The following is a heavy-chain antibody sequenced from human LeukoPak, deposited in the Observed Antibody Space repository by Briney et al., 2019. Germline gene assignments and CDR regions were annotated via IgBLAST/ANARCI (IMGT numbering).Heavy chain of an antibody. J-gene: IGHJ5*02. CDR2: FYNSGGA. CDR3: WRSTDPHHLRWLRS. V-gene: IGHV4-4*07. CDR1: GGAITSHY. Sequence: SETLSLTCTISGGAITSHYWTWIRQPPGKGLEWIGHFYNSGGAKYNSSLKSRGAISVDTSKNQFFLRLSSWTATDTSVYYYWRSTDPHHLRWLRSWAQGPGVPVS. D-gene: IGHD3-9*01.